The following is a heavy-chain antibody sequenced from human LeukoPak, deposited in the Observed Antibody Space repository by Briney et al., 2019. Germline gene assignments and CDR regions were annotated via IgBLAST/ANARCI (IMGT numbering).Heavy chain of an antibody. V-gene: IGHV1-46*01. CDR2: SYASAGDT. D-gene: IGHD4-17*01. Sequence: ASVKVSCKASGYDFTNHHVHWMRQAPGQGLEWMGISYASAGDTRFARKFQGRVTMTRDTSTTTVYMDLTTLRSEGTAVYFCATEPPGAYYFDYWGQGTLVTVSS. CDR3: ATEPPGAYYFDY. CDR1: GYDFTNHH. J-gene: IGHJ4*02.